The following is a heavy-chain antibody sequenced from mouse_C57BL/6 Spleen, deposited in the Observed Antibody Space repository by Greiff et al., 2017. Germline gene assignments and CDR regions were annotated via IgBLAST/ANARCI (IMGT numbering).Heavy chain of an antibody. J-gene: IGHJ4*01. CDR1: GYTFTSYW. V-gene: IGHV1-55*01. CDR3: AREGLRQKSYYDMDY. Sequence: QVQLQQPGAELVKPGASVKMSCKASGYTFTSYWITWVKQRPGQGLEWIGDIYPGSGSTNYNEKFKSKATLTVDTSSSTAYMQLSSLTSEVSAVYFCAREGLRQKSYYDMDYWGQGTSVTVSS. D-gene: IGHD2-4*01. CDR2: IYPGSGST.